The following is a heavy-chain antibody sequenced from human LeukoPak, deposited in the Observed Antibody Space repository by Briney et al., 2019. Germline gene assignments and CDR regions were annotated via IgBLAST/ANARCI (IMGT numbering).Heavy chain of an antibody. CDR3: ARHADCRTISCSYFHNMDV. V-gene: IGHV4-59*08. Sequence: SETLSLTCTVSGGSISSYYWSWIRQPPGKTLKWIGYIYHRGSANSNHSPKSRVAISVDASKTQFSLNLSSVTAADTAVYYCARHADCRTISCSYFHNMDVWGKGITVTVSS. CDR1: GGSISSYY. CDR2: IYHRGSA. D-gene: IGHD2-15*01. J-gene: IGHJ6*03.